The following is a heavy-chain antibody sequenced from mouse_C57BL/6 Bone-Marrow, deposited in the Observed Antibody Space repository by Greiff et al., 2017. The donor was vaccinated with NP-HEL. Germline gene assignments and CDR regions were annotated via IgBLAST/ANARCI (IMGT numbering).Heavy chain of an antibody. CDR1: GYTFTNYW. V-gene: IGHV1-63*01. D-gene: IGHD1-1*01. CDR2: IYPGGGYT. Sequence: VQLQQSGAELVRPGTSVKMSCKASGYTFTNYWIGWVKQRPGHGLEWIGDIYPGGGYTNYNEKFKGKATLTADKSSSTAYMQFSSLTSEDSAVYYCAGSSYLSWFAYWGQGTLVTVSA. J-gene: IGHJ3*01. CDR3: AGSSYLSWFAY.